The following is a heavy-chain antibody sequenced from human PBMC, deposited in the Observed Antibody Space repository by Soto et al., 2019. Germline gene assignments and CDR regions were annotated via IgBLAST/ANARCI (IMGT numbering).Heavy chain of an antibody. Sequence: SETLSLTCTVSDDSFRGADYYWSWIRQPLGKGPEWIGYTYYNGDTKYNPALKSRVTMSVDTSKNQFSLRLSSVTAADTAVYFCARGPGYIGGWRTFGFWGRGILVTVSS. CDR1: DDSFRGADYY. D-gene: IGHD6-19*01. V-gene: IGHV4-61*08. CDR2: TYYNGDT. CDR3: ARGPGYIGGWRTFGF. J-gene: IGHJ4*02.